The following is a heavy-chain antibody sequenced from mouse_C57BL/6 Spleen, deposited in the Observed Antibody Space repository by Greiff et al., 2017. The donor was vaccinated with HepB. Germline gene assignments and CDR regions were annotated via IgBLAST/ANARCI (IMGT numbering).Heavy chain of an antibody. CDR3: AGTGSSPFDF. D-gene: IGHD1-1*01. Sequence: VQLQQPGAELVRPGSSVKLSCKASGYTFTSYWMHWVQQSPIQGLEWIGNIDPSDSETHYNQKFKDKATLTVDKSSSTAYMQLSSLTSEDATVYYCAGTGSSPFDFWGQGTTLTVSS. V-gene: IGHV1-52*01. CDR2: IDPSDSET. J-gene: IGHJ2*01. CDR1: GYTFTSYW.